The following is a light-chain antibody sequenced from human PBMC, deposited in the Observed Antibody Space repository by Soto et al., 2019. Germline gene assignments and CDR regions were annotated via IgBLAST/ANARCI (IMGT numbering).Light chain of an antibody. CDR3: QQYNTWPPFT. Sequence: EIVLTQSPVTLSLSPGEEATLSCRASQSVTTRYLAWYQQKPGQAPRLLMYGASNRATGIPDRFSGSGSGTDFTLTISGLEPEDFAVYYCQQYNTWPPFTFGPGTKVELK. V-gene: IGKV3D-20*02. J-gene: IGKJ3*01. CDR1: QSVTTRY. CDR2: GAS.